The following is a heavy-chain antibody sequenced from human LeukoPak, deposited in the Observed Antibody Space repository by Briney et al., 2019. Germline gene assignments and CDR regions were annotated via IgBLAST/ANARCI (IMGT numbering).Heavy chain of an antibody. Sequence: PGGSLRLSCAASGFTFSDYYMSWIRQAPGKGLEWVSYISSSGSTIYYADSVKGRFTISRDNAKNSLYLQMNSLRAEDTAVYYCARGPCSSTSCYNFDYWGQGTLVTVSS. J-gene: IGHJ4*02. D-gene: IGHD2-2*02. V-gene: IGHV3-11*01. CDR3: ARGPCSSTSCYNFDY. CDR2: ISSSGSTI. CDR1: GFTFSDYY.